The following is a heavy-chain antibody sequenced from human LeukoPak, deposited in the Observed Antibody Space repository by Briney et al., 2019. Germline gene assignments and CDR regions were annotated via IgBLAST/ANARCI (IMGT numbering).Heavy chain of an antibody. J-gene: IGHJ4*02. Sequence: ASVKVSCKASGYTFTGYYMHWVRQAPGKGLEWMGGFDPEDGETIYAQKFQGRVTMTEDTSTDTAYMELSSLRSEDTAVYYCATDSAYSSSWHDYWGQGTLVTVSS. V-gene: IGHV1-24*01. CDR2: FDPEDGET. D-gene: IGHD6-13*01. CDR1: GYTFTGYY. CDR3: ATDSAYSSSWHDY.